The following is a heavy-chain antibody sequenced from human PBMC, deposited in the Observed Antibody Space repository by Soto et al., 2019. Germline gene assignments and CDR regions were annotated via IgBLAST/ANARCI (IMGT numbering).Heavy chain of an antibody. D-gene: IGHD2-8*02. Sequence: QVQLQESGPGLVKPSDTLSLTCAVSGTSISGDYWWGWIRQTPGKGLEWIGYISSGGATHYNPSLGRRLTMSVDTSRSQFSLKLSSVTAVDAALYYCTRKTGGYYFFEYWGRGTLVTVSS. V-gene: IGHV4-28*01. CDR1: GTSISGDYW. CDR3: TRKTGGYYFFEY. J-gene: IGHJ4*02. CDR2: ISSGGAT.